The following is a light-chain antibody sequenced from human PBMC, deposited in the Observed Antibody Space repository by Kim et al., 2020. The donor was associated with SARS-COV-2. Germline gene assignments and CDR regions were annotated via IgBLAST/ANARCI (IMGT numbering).Light chain of an antibody. CDR1: SNTIGSYNY. V-gene: IGLV2-14*03. CDR2: DVN. CDR3: SSYTSSSTFV. Sequence: GRSITISCPGTSNTIGSYNYVSSYQQHPGKAPKLMIHDVNHRPSGISNRFSGSKSGNTASLTISGLQAEDEADYYCSSYTSSSTFVFGTGTKVTVL. J-gene: IGLJ1*01.